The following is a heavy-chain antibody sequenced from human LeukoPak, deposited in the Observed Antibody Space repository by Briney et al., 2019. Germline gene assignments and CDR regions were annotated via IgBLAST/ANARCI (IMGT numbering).Heavy chain of an antibody. V-gene: IGHV1-8*01. Sequence: ASVKVSCKASGYTFTSYDINWVRQATGQGLEWMGWMNPDSGNTGYAQKFQGRVTMTRNTSISTAYMELSSLRSEDTAVYSCAKRGYSYGDFDYWGQGTLVTVSS. D-gene: IGHD5-18*01. CDR3: AKRGYSYGDFDY. CDR1: GYTFTSYD. CDR2: MNPDSGNT. J-gene: IGHJ4*02.